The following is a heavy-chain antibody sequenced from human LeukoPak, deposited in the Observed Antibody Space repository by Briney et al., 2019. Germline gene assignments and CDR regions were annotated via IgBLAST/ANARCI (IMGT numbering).Heavy chain of an antibody. D-gene: IGHD5-18*01. CDR3: SKGGGCGGYSACDS. CDR2: ISSGYGDT. CDR1: GFTFGSYS. J-gene: IGHJ5*01. V-gene: IGHV3-23*01. Sequence: GGSLRLSCAASGFTFGSYSMSWVRQAPRKGLEWVSAISSGYGDTYYADSVKGRFTISRDNSKNTLYLQMNSLIVEDTALYYCSKGGGCGGYSACDSWGQGTLVTVSS.